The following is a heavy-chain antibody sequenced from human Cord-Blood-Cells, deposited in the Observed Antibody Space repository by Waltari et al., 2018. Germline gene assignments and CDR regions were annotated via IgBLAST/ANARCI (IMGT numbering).Heavy chain of an antibody. J-gene: IGHJ3*02. D-gene: IGHD6-6*01. V-gene: IGHV1-69*01. CDR3: ARYQRGEQLVFNAFDI. CDR2: IIPIFGTA. CDR1: GGTFSSYA. Sequence: QVQLVQSGAEVKKPGSSVKVSCKASGGTFSSYAISWVRQAPGQGLEWMGGIIPIFGTANYAQKFRGRVTITADESTSTAYMELSSLRSEDTAVYYCARYQRGEQLVFNAFDIWGQGTMVTVSS.